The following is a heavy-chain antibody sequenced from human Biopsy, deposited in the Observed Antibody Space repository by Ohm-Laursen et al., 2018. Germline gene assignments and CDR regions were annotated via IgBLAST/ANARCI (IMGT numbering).Heavy chain of an antibody. J-gene: IGHJ6*02. Sequence: GSSVKVSCKVSGGNLRSYGISWVRQAPGQGLEWMGGIMPAFGVVNYGQNFEGRVTIDADDSTTTVDLSSLTSEDTAVYYCARGEAARVNDNYRYRLDHWGQGTTVVVSS. D-gene: IGHD6-6*01. CDR2: IMPAFGVV. V-gene: IGHV1-69*01. CDR3: ARGEAARVNDNYRYRLDH. CDR1: GGNLRSYG.